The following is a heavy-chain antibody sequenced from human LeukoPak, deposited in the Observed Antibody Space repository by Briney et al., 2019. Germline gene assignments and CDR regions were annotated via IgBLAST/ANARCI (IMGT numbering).Heavy chain of an antibody. V-gene: IGHV4-59*01. CDR3: ARGNYGGNSRLRWFDP. CDR1: GGSISSYY. CDR2: IYYTGTT. D-gene: IGHD4-23*01. J-gene: IGHJ5*02. Sequence: SETLSLTCSVSGGSISSYYWSWIRQPPGKGLEWFGYIYYTGTTNYNPSLKSRVTISVDTSKNQFSLSLISVTAADTAVYYCARGNYGGNSRLRWFDPWGQGTLVTVSS.